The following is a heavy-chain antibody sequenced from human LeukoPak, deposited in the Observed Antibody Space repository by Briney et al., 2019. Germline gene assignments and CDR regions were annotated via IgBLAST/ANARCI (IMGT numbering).Heavy chain of an antibody. CDR2: IRYDGSNK. CDR1: GFTFSSYG. Sequence: AGGSLRLSCAASGFTFSSYGMHWVRQAPGKGLEWVAFIRYDGSNKYYADYVKGRFTISRDNSKNTLYLQMNSLRAEDTAVYYCAKAPRGGIVVVPAAMHYWGQGTLVTVSS. D-gene: IGHD2-2*01. CDR3: AKAPRGGIVVVPAAMHY. V-gene: IGHV3-30*02. J-gene: IGHJ4*02.